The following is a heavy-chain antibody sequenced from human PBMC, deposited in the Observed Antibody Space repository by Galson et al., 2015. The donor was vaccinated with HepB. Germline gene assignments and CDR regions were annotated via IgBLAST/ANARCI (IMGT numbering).Heavy chain of an antibody. CDR3: ASGVVPAAKSDYYYYMDV. J-gene: IGHJ6*03. V-gene: IGHV1-69*13. D-gene: IGHD2-2*01. CDR2: IIPIFGTA. Sequence: SVKVSCKASGGTFSSYAISWVRQAPGQGLEWMGGIIPIFGTANYAQKFQGRVTITADESTSTAYMELSSLRSEDTAVYYCASGVVPAAKSDYYYYMDVWGKGTTVTVSS. CDR1: GGTFSSYA.